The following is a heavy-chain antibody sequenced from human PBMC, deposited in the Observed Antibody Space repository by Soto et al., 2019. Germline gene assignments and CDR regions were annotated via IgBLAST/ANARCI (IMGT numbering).Heavy chain of an antibody. J-gene: IGHJ4*02. CDR1: GGSVSSSSYY. CDR2: VYYSGST. D-gene: IGHD1-26*01. Sequence: SETLSLTCTVSGGSVSSSSYYWGWVRRPPGKGLEWIGSVYYSGSTYYNPSLESRVTISVDTSRNQFSLKLSSVTAADTAVYYCARHGRGGGSYYVELVKFDYWGQGTLVTVSS. V-gene: IGHV4-39*07. CDR3: ARHGRGGGSYYVELVKFDY.